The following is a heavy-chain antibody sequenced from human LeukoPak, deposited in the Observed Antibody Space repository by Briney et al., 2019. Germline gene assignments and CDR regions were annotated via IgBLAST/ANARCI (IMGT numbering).Heavy chain of an antibody. J-gene: IGHJ4*02. CDR3: ARDAGETYYYDSSGYNLWYFDY. V-gene: IGHV4-4*07. Sequence: SETLSLTCTVSGGSISSYYWSWIRQPPGKGLEWIGRIYTSGSTNYNPSLKSRVTMSVDTSKNQFSLKLSSVTAADTAVYYCARDAGETYYYDSSGYNLWYFDYWGQGTLVTVSS. D-gene: IGHD3-22*01. CDR2: IYTSGST. CDR1: GGSISSYY.